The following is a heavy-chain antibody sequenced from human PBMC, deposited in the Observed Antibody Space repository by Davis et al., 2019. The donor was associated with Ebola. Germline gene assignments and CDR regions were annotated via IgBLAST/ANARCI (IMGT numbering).Heavy chain of an antibody. Sequence: GSLRLSCTVSSDSITSHYWTWVRQPPGKGLEWVAYIGPSGNIKYNPSLKSRVTMSVDTSKNQISLQLTSVTAADTAVYYCARERKGDGYAGCDYWGQGTLVTVSS. V-gene: IGHV4-59*11. CDR2: IGPSGNI. CDR1: SDSITSHY. CDR3: ARERKGDGYAGCDY. D-gene: IGHD5-24*01. J-gene: IGHJ4*02.